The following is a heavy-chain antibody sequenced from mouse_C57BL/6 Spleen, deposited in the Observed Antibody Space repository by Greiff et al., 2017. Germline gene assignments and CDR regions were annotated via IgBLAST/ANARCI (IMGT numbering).Heavy chain of an antibody. CDR1: GYTFTSYW. V-gene: IGHV1-50*01. CDR3: ATNDWAY. CDR2: IDPSDSYT. D-gene: IGHD4-1*01. Sequence: QVQLQQPGAELVKPGASVKLSCKASGYTFTSYWMQWVKQRPGQGLAWIGEIDPSDSYTNYNQKFKGKATLTVDTSSSTAYMQLSSLTSEDSAVYYCATNDWAYWGQGTTLTVSS. J-gene: IGHJ2*01.